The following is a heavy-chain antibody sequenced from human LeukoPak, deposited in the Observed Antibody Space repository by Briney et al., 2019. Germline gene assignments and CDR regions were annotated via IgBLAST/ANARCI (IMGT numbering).Heavy chain of an antibody. Sequence: GGSLRLSCAASGFTFSSYSMTWVRQAPGKGLEWVSYISSSSSTIYYADSVKGRFTISRDNAKNSLYLQMNSLRAEDTAVYYCATLRGDIVVVVAAKGEGYFDYWGQGTLVTVSS. CDR3: ATLRGDIVVVVAAKGEGYFDY. V-gene: IGHV3-48*01. CDR1: GFTFSSYS. J-gene: IGHJ4*02. CDR2: ISSSSSTI. D-gene: IGHD2-15*01.